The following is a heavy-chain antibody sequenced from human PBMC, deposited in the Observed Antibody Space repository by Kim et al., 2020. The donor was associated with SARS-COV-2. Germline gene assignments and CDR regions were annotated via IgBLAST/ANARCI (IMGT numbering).Heavy chain of an antibody. Sequence: VTGRFPIARDNTKNTLYLQMSSLRAEDTAVYYCAKDRKPYCSSSSCSDFDYWGQGTLVTVSS. J-gene: IGHJ4*02. D-gene: IGHD2-2*01. CDR3: AKDRKPYCSSSSCSDFDY. V-gene: IGHV3-23*01.